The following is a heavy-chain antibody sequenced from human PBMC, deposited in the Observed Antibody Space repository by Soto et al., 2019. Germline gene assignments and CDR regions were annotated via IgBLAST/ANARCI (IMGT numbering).Heavy chain of an antibody. CDR2: IYPGDSDT. CDR3: ARHVADYYDSSGYYQGWFDP. Sequence: PGESLKISCKGSGYSFTIYWIGWVRQMPGKGLEWMGIIYPGDSDTRYSPSFQGQVTISADKSISTAYLQWSSLKASDTAMYYCARHVADYYDSSGYYQGWFDPWGQGTLVTVSS. V-gene: IGHV5-51*01. D-gene: IGHD3-22*01. CDR1: GYSFTIYW. J-gene: IGHJ5*02.